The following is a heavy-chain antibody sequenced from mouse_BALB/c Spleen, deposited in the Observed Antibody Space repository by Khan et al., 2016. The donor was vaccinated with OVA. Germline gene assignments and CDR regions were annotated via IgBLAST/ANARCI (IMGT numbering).Heavy chain of an antibody. D-gene: IGHD1-1*01. CDR2: ISPGSGSA. J-gene: IGHJ4*01. V-gene: IGHV1S41*01. Sequence: DLVKPGASVKLSCKASGYTFTSYWINWIKQRPGQGLEWVGQISPGSGSAYYNEVFKDKATLTIDTSSTTAYIQLSSLSSEDSAVXYCARTKYDGRSHDARDYWGQGTSVTVSS. CDR1: GYTFTSYW. CDR3: ARTKYDGRSHDARDY.